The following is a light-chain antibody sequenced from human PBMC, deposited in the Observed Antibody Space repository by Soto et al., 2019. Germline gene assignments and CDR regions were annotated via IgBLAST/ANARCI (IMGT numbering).Light chain of an antibody. Sequence: QSALTQPASVSGAPGQSITISCTGTSSDVGGYNYVSWYQQHPGKAPKLMIYDVSNRPSGVSNRFSGSKSCNTASLTISGLQAEDAADYYCSSYTSSSTLLYVFGTGTKLTVL. CDR2: DVS. CDR1: SSDVGGYNY. CDR3: SSYTSSSTLLYV. V-gene: IGLV2-14*01. J-gene: IGLJ1*01.